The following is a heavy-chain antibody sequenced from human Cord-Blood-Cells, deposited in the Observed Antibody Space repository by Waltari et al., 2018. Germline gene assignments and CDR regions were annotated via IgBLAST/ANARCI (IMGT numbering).Heavy chain of an antibody. CDR1: GYTFTSYY. J-gene: IGHJ4*02. V-gene: IGHV1-46*01. D-gene: IGHD3-22*01. CDR2: SNPSGGST. Sequence: QVQLVQSGAEVKKPGASVKVSCKASGYTFTSYYMHWVRQAPGQGLEWMGISNPSGGSTSYAQKFQGRVTMTRDTSTSTVYMELSSLRSEDTAVYYCATQASGDSSGYALAYWGQGTLVTVSS. CDR3: ATQASGDSSGYALAY.